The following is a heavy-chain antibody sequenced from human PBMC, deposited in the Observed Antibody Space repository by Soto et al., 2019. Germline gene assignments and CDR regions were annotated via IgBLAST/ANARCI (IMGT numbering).Heavy chain of an antibody. V-gene: IGHV3-23*01. Sequence: PGGSLRLSCAAYGFVSTFSTSAMSWVRQAPGKGLEWVSTFRESGGTTHYANSVKGRFTISRDNSKNTLYLQMTSLGAEDTAIYYCASRGSTFIVATVGFDYWGQGILVTGFS. CDR2: FRESGGTT. CDR1: GFVSTFSTSA. D-gene: IGHD5-12*01. J-gene: IGHJ4*02. CDR3: ASRGSTFIVATVGFDY.